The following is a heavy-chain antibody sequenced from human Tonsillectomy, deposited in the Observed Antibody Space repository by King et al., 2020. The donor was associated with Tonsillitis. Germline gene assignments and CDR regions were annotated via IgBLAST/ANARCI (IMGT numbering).Heavy chain of an antibody. D-gene: IGHD3-9*01. V-gene: IGHV1-18*01. CDR1: GYTFTSYG. CDR3: ARGGLRYFDWLSQDDY. Sequence: HVQLVESGAEVKKPGASVKVSCKASGYTFTSYGISWVRQAPGQGLEWMGCISAYNGNTNYAQKLQGRVTMTTDTSTSTAYMELRSLRSDDTAVYYCARGGLRYFDWLSQDDYWGQGTLVTVSS. CDR2: ISAYNGNT. J-gene: IGHJ4*02.